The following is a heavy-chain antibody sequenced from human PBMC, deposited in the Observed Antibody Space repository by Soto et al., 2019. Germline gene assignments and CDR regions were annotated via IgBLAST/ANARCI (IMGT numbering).Heavy chain of an antibody. D-gene: IGHD1-26*01. J-gene: IGHJ6*02. V-gene: IGHV1-69*12. CDR1: GGTFSSYA. Sequence: QVQLVQSGAEVKKPGSSVKVSCKASGGTFSSYAISWVRQAPGQGLEWMGGIISIFRTADYAQKFQGRVTITADESTSTAYMELSSLRSEDTAVYYCASHSGSSPEGRYYYVMDVWGQGTTVTVSS. CDR2: IISIFRTA. CDR3: ASHSGSSPEGRYYYVMDV.